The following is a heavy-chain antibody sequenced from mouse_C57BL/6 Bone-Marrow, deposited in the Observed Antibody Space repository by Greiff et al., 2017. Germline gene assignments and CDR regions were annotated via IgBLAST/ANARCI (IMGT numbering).Heavy chain of an antibody. Sequence: VQLQQSGAELVKPGASVKISCKASGYAFSSYWMNWVKQRPGKGLEWIGQIYPGDGDTNYNGKFKGKATLTADKSSSTAYMQLSSLTSEDSAVYFCAREISCDGYYQLYWYFDVWGTGTTVTVSS. CDR3: AREISCDGYYQLYWYFDV. D-gene: IGHD2-3*01. J-gene: IGHJ1*03. V-gene: IGHV1-80*01. CDR1: GYAFSSYW. CDR2: IYPGDGDT.